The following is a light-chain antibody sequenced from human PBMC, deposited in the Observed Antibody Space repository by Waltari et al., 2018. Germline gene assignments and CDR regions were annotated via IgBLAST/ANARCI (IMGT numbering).Light chain of an antibody. Sequence: QSALTQPASVSGSPGQSITISCPGPSRDVGGSNYVSWYQHHPGKAPKLIIYEVTNRPSGLSGRFSGSKSGNTASLTISGLQAEDEADYYCSSYRANSPVVFGGGTKLTVL. CDR1: SRDVGGSNY. CDR3: SSYRANSPVV. J-gene: IGLJ2*01. V-gene: IGLV2-14*01. CDR2: EVT.